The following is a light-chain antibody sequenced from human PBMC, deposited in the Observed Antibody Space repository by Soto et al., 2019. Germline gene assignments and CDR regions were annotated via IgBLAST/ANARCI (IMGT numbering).Light chain of an antibody. CDR2: GAS. CDR3: HQSNNWPYT. CDR1: QSVRDN. Sequence: VMTQSPATLSVSPGERVTLSCRASQSVRDNLAWYQQKPGQAPRLLIYGASTRATGIPARFSGSGSGTEFPLTISSLQSEDFAVYFCHQSNNWPYTFGQGTKLDIK. V-gene: IGKV3-15*01. J-gene: IGKJ2*01.